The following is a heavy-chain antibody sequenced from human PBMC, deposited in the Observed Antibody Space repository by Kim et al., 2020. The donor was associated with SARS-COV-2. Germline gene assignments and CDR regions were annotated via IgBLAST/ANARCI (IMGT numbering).Heavy chain of an antibody. V-gene: IGHV3-21*01. CDR1: GFTFSSYT. Sequence: GGSLRLSCAASGFTFSSYTMNWVRQAPGKGLEWVSSISSSSSYIYYTDSVKGRFTISRDNAKNSLYLQMNSLRAEDTAVYYCARLSGDYGGYYYYYGMDVWGQGTTVTVSS. J-gene: IGHJ6*02. D-gene: IGHD4-17*01. CDR3: ARLSGDYGGYYYYYGMDV. CDR2: ISSSSSYI.